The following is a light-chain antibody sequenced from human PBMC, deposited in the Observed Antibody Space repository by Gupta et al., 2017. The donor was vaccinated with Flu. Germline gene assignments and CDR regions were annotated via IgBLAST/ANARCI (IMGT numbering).Light chain of an antibody. CDR1: SSDIGTIT. CDR2: NTN. V-gene: IGLV1-44*01. J-gene: IGLJ3*02. CDR3: AAWDDSLSGWV. Sequence: QSGLTQPPSASGTPGQRVSISCSGSSSDIGTITVSWYRQQVPGTAPQLLIYNTNQRPSGVPDRFSASKSGTSASLAISGLQSEDEADYYCAAWDDSLSGWVFGGGTRLTVL.